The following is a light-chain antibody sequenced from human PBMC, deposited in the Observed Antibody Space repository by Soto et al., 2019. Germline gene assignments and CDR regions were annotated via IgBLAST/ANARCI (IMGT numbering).Light chain of an antibody. Sequence: QSVLTQPPSVSGAPGQRVTISCTGSSSNIGRGYNVHWYQQLPGTVPKLLIYGNSNRPSGVPDRFSGSKSGTSASLAITGLQAEDEADYYCQSYDSSLSGYVFGTGPKVTVL. CDR3: QSYDSSLSGYV. CDR1: SSNIGRGYN. CDR2: GNS. V-gene: IGLV1-40*01. J-gene: IGLJ1*01.